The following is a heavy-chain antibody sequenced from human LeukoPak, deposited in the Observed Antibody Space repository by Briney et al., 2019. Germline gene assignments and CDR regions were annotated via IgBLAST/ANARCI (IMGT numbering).Heavy chain of an antibody. V-gene: IGHV4-39*01. D-gene: IGHD6-6*01. CDR1: GGSISSSSYY. J-gene: IGHJ4*02. CDR3: ARHPYSSFVD. Sequence: SETLSLTCTVSGGSISSSSYYWGWIRQPPGKGLEWIGSIYYSGSTYYNPSLESRVTISVDTSKNQFSLKLSSVTAADTAVYYCARHPYSSFVDWGQGTLVTVSS. CDR2: IYYSGST.